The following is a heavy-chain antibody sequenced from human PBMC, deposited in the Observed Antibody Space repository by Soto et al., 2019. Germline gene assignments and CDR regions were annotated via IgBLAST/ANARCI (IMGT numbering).Heavy chain of an antibody. V-gene: IGHV4-39*01. J-gene: IGHJ4*02. CDR1: DSSLSSSTYY. Sequence: SETLSLTCSVSDSSLSSSTYYWGWIRQPPGKGLEWIGSIYYSGNSYYNPPLKSRVTISVDTSRNQLSLNLTSVTAADTAVYYCARGWDFWSGYYTGGFDYWGQGTPVTVSS. CDR2: IYYSGNS. CDR3: ARGWDFWSGYYTGGFDY. D-gene: IGHD3-3*01.